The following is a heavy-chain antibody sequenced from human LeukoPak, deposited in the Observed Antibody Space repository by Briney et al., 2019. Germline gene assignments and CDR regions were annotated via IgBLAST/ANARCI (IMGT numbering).Heavy chain of an antibody. CDR1: GFTFSSYW. Sequence: GGSLRLSCAASGFTFSSYWMHWVRQAPGKGLVWVSRINSDGSSTSYADSVKGRYTISRDNAKNTLYLQMNSQRAEDTAVYYCAKTYYDFWSGYYSSGFFDYWGQGTLVTASS. CDR2: INSDGSST. D-gene: IGHD3-3*01. J-gene: IGHJ4*02. V-gene: IGHV3-74*01. CDR3: AKTYYDFWSGYYSSGFFDY.